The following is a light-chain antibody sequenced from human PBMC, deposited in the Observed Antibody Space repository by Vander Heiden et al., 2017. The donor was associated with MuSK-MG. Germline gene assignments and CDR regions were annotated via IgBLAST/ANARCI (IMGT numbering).Light chain of an antibody. V-gene: IGKV4-1*01. Sequence: DIVMTQSPDSLAVSLGERATINCKSSQSVLYSSNNKNYFAWYQQKPGQPPKLLIYWASTRESGVPDRFSGSGSGTDFTLTISSLQAEDVAVYYCQQYDSNPRTFGQGTKVEIK. CDR1: QSVLYSSNNKNY. CDR3: QQYDSNPRT. CDR2: WAS. J-gene: IGKJ1*01.